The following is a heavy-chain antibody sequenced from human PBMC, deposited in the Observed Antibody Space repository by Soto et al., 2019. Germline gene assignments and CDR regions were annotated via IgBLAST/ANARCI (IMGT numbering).Heavy chain of an antibody. Sequence: QLQLQESGPGLVKPSETLSLTCTVSGGSISSSSYYWGWIRQPPGKGLEWIGSIYYSGSTYYNPSLKSRVTISVDTSKNQFSLKLSSVTAADTAVYYCARTLEVDSSGWYRLDYWGQGTLVTVSS. J-gene: IGHJ4*02. CDR2: IYYSGST. CDR1: GGSISSSSYY. CDR3: ARTLEVDSSGWYRLDY. D-gene: IGHD6-19*01. V-gene: IGHV4-39*01.